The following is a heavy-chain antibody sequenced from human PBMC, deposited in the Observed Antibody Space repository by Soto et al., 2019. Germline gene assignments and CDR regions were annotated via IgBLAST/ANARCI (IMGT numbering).Heavy chain of an antibody. CDR2: ICPGYSNI. CDR1: GYSFTSYC. V-gene: IGHV5-51*01. D-gene: IGHD2-21*02. CDR3: VRRHYCRGDCTINPDYYYGMAV. Sequence: GESLKISCKGSGYSFTSYCIVWVRQMAGKGLEWVGVICPGYSNIIYSPSVQGQVTISADMSISTAYLQWSSLKASDTAIYYCVRRHYCRGDCTINPDYYYGMAVWGQGTTVTVSS. J-gene: IGHJ6*02.